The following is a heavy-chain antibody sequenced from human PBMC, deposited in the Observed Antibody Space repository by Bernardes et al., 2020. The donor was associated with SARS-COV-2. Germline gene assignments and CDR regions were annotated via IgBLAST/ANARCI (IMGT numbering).Heavy chain of an antibody. J-gene: IGHJ5*02. V-gene: IGHV4-59*01. CDR2: IYYTGST. Sequence: ETLSLTCTVSGGSISRYYWTWSRQSPRMGLEWSGNIYYTGSTNYNPSLKSRVTMSVDTSKKQFSLTLTSVTTADTAVSFCASGRDIPSWGPGTLVTVSS. CDR3: ASGRDIPS. D-gene: IGHD2-15*01. CDR1: GGSISRYY.